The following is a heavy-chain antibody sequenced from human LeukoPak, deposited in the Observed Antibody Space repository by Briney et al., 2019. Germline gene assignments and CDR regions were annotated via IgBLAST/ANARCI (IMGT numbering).Heavy chain of an antibody. CDR1: GFTFSSYW. CDR3: ASNYYGSGSYYNSNWFDP. Sequence: GGSLRLSCAASGFTFSSYWMHWVRQAPGKGLVRVSRINSDGSSTSYADSVKGRFTISRDNAKNTLYLQMNSLRAEDTAVYYCASNYYGSGSYYNSNWFDPWDQGTLVTVSS. V-gene: IGHV3-74*01. D-gene: IGHD3-10*01. CDR2: INSDGSST. J-gene: IGHJ5*02.